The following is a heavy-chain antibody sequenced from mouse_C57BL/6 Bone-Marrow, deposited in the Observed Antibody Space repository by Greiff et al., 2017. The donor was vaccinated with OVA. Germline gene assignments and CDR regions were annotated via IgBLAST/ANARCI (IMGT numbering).Heavy chain of an antibody. CDR3: TMPLCLRHFDY. V-gene: IGHV6-3*01. Sequence: EVKLMESGGGLVQPGGSMKLSCVASGFTFSNYWMNWVRQSPEKGLEWVAQIRLKSDNYATHYAESVKGRFTISRDDSKSSVYLQMNNLRAEDTGIYYCTMPLCLRHFDYWGQGTTLTVSS. CDR2: IRLKSDNYAT. CDR1: GFTFSNYW. J-gene: IGHJ2*01. D-gene: IGHD2-2*01.